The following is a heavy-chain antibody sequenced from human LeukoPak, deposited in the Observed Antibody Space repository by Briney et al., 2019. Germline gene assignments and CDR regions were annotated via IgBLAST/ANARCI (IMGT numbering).Heavy chain of an antibody. CDR1: GYTFTSYG. Sequence: ASVKVSCKASGYTFTSYGISWVRQAPGQGLEWMGWISAYNGNTNYAQKLQGRVTMTTDTSTSTAYMELRSLRSDDTAVYYCARIVGAFARQYYFDYWGQGTLVTVSS. D-gene: IGHD1-26*01. V-gene: IGHV1-18*01. CDR3: ARIVGAFARQYYFDY. CDR2: ISAYNGNT. J-gene: IGHJ4*02.